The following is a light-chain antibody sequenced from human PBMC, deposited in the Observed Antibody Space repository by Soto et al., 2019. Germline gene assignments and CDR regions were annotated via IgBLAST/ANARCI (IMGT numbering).Light chain of an antibody. CDR1: SSDVGAYNY. CDR2: DVS. CDR3: SSCTSSNTRV. J-gene: IGLJ1*01. Sequence: QSALTQPASVSGSPGQSITISCTGTSSDVGAYNYVSWYQQHPGKAPKLMIYDVSNRPSGVSIRFSGSKSGNTASLTISGLQAEDGADYYCSSCTSSNTRVFGTGTKVTVL. V-gene: IGLV2-14*01.